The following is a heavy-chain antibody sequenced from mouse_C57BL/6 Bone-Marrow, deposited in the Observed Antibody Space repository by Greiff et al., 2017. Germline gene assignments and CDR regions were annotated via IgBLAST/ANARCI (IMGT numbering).Heavy chain of an antibody. CDR1: GYTFTSYG. V-gene: IGHV1-81*01. Sequence: QVQLQQSGAELARPGASVKLSCKASGYTFTSYGISWVKQRTGQGLEWIGEIYPRSGNTYYNEKFKGKATLTADKSSSTAYMELRSLTSEDSAVYFCCRADYWVQGTTLTVSS. J-gene: IGHJ2*01. CDR2: IYPRSGNT. CDR3: CRADY.